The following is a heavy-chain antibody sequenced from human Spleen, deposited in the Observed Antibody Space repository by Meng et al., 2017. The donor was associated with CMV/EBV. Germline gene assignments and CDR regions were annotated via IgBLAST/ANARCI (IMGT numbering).Heavy chain of an antibody. CDR1: GFSLNNGRMG. V-gene: IGHV2-26*01. CDR3: ARLRPRTIDWFDP. Sequence: SGPTLVKPTETLTLTCTVSGFSLNNGRMGVSWIRQPPGKALEWLAHIFSNDEESYSTSLQSRLTISKDTSKSQVVLTMTNMDPVDTGTYYCARLRPRTIDWFDPWGQGTLVTVSS. CDR2: IFSNDEE. D-gene: IGHD5-24*01. J-gene: IGHJ5*02.